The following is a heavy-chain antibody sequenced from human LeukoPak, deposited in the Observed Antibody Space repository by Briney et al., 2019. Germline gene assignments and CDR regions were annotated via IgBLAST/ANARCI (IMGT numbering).Heavy chain of an antibody. CDR3: ARGHYDILTGNYKWTPDY. CDR1: GFTFNTYK. J-gene: IGHJ4*02. D-gene: IGHD3-9*01. V-gene: IGHV3-21*06. CDR2: IHSGGSDI. Sequence: GGSLRLSCSASGFTFNTYKMNWVRHAPGGGLEWVSSIHSGGSDIYYADSVKGRFTVSRDNAKNSLFLQMNSLRAEDTALYYCARGHYDILTGNYKWTPDYWGQGTLVTVSS.